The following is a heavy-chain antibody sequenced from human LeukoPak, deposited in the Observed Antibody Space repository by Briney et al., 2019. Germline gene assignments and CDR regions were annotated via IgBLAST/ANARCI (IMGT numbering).Heavy chain of an antibody. J-gene: IGHJ4*02. CDR2: IYSDGST. Sequence: GGSLRLSCAASGFTVSSNYMTWVRQAPGKGLEWVSVIYSDGSTYYADSVKGRFTISRDSSKHTLYLQMNSLRAEDTAVYYCARAPQVSCWGQGALVTVSS. V-gene: IGHV3-53*01. D-gene: IGHD1-14*01. CDR1: GFTVSSNY. CDR3: ARAPQVSC.